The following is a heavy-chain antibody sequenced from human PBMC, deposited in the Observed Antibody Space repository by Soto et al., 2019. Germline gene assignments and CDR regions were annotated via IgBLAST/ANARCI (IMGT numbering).Heavy chain of an antibody. CDR1: GGSISSGGYY. V-gene: IGHV4-31*03. J-gene: IGHJ4*02. CDR3: ARRPVYYDSSGSYFDY. D-gene: IGHD3-22*01. CDR2: IYYSGST. Sequence: QVQLQESGPGLVKPSQTLSLTCTVSGGSISSGGYYWSWIRQHPGKGLEWIGYIYYSGSTYYNPSLKSRVTIAVDTSKNRSALKVSSVTSADTAVYYCARRPVYYDSSGSYFDYCGQGTLVTVSS.